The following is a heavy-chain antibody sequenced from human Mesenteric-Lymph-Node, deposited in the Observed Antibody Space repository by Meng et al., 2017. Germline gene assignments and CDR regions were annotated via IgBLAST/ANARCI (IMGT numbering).Heavy chain of an antibody. V-gene: IGHV3-30*15. CDR1: GFTFSSYA. Sequence: GESLKISCAASGFTFSSYAMHWVRQAPGKGLEWVAVISYDGSNKYYADSVKGRFTVSRDNSKNTLYLQMGSLRAEDMAVYYCARSLLWFGEAHYYYGMDVWGQGTTVTVSS. CDR3: ARSLLWFGEAHYYYGMDV. J-gene: IGHJ6*02. CDR2: ISYDGSNK. D-gene: IGHD3-10*01.